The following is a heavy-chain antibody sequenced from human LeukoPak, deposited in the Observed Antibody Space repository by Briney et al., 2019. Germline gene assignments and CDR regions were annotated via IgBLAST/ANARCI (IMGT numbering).Heavy chain of an antibody. CDR1: GFPFHRYW. D-gene: IGHD3-22*01. CDR3: AKDQYYYDSSGLSDPFYI. Sequence: PGGSLRLSCAASGFPFHRYWMSWVRQAPGKRREWVANIKEDGSEKYYVDSRKRRSTIPRHNAKNSLYLQMNSLTAEDTAVYYCAKDQYYYDSSGLSDPFYIWGQGTMVTLSS. CDR2: IKEDGSEK. J-gene: IGHJ3*02. V-gene: IGHV3-7*03.